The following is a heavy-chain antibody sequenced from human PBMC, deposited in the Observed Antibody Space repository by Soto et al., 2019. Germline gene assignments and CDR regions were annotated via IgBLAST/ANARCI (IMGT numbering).Heavy chain of an antibody. CDR3: ARHRWGSGRAAFDI. D-gene: IGHD2-15*01. CDR2: IYYSGST. V-gene: IGHV4-59*08. CDR1: GGSISSYY. J-gene: IGHJ3*02. Sequence: SETLSLTCTVSGGSISSYYWSWIRQPPGKGLEWIGYIYYSGSTNYNPSLKSRVTISVDTSKNQFSLKLSSVTAADTAVYYCARHRWGSGRAAFDIWGQGTMVTVAS.